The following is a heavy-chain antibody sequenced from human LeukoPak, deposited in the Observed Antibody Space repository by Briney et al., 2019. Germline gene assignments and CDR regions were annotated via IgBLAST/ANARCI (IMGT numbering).Heavy chain of an antibody. J-gene: IGHJ4*02. CDR3: ARAAPGALYRMGFDY. Sequence: KTSETLSLTCTVSGGPTSSYYGSWIRNPPGKGLEGLGYILYSGSPKYNPSLKRRLTISVDTSKNQFSLKLNSVTAAATAVYYCARAAPGALYRMGFDYWGQGALVTVSS. V-gene: IGHV4-59*01. CDR1: GGPTSSYY. D-gene: IGHD1-1*01. CDR2: ILYSGSP.